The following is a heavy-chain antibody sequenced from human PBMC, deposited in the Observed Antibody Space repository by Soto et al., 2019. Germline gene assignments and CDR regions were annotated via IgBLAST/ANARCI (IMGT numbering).Heavy chain of an antibody. D-gene: IGHD2-2*01. CDR2: IYNSGRT. CDR3: ARHPVYATGWQIDY. CDR1: GGSIISNIYH. V-gene: IGHV4-39*01. Sequence: SETLSLTCTVAGGSIISNIYHWGWIRQPPGKGLEWIGRIYNSGRTYYNASLKSRVSISIDTSKNQFSLKLTSVTAADTAVYYCARHPVYATGWQIDYWGQGALVTVSS. J-gene: IGHJ4*02.